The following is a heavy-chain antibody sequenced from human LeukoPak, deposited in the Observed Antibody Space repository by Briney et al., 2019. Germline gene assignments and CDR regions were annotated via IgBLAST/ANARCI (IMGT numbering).Heavy chain of an antibody. V-gene: IGHV3-49*03. CDR1: GFTFGDYA. Sequence: GGSLRLSCTASGFTFGDYAMSGFRRAPGKGREWVGLIRSKAYGGTTEYAASVRGRFTISRDDSKSIANLQMNSLKTEDTAVYYCSRKGITTVDAFDIWGQGTMVTVSS. D-gene: IGHD3-10*01. CDR2: IRSKAYGGTT. J-gene: IGHJ3*02. CDR3: SRKGITTVDAFDI.